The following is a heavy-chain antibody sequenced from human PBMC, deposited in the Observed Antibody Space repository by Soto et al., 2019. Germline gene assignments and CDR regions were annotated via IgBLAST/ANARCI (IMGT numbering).Heavy chain of an antibody. J-gene: IGHJ4*02. D-gene: IGHD4-17*01. CDR1: GFSLTTSGVG. V-gene: IGHV2-5*02. CDR2: SYWDDSE. Sequence: QITLKESGPTLVIPTQTLTLTCTCSGFSLTTSGVGVGWIRQPPGKALEWLAVSYWDDSEHYSPSLRKRLTFTKDTSKNQVVLTMTNMDPVDTATYYCAHKDGGDYILDYWGQGTLVTVSS. CDR3: AHKDGGDYILDY.